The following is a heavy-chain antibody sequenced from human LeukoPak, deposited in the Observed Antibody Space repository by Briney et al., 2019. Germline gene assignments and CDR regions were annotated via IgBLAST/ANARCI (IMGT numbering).Heavy chain of an antibody. Sequence: GESLTISSKGSGYIFTSYRIGWVRQMPGKGLEWMGIIYPGDSDTRYSPSFQGQVTISADKSISTAYLQWSSLKASDTAMYYCARQEILTGSDYWGQGTLVTVSS. J-gene: IGHJ4*02. CDR1: GYIFTSYR. V-gene: IGHV5-51*01. CDR2: IYPGDSDT. D-gene: IGHD3-9*01. CDR3: ARQEILTGSDY.